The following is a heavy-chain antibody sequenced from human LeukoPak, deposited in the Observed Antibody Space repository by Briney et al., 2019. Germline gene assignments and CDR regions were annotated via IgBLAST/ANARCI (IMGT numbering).Heavy chain of an antibody. J-gene: IGHJ4*02. CDR2: ISGSESST. D-gene: IGHD5-18*01. CDR3: AKVPTSFYTASWGFDN. CDR1: GFTFSSYA. Sequence: GGSLRLSCAASGFTFSSYAMSWVRQAPGKGLEWVSAISGSESSTYYADSVRGRFTISRDNSKNTLYLQMNSLRSEDTAVYYCAKVPTSFYTASWGFDNWGQGTLVTVSS. V-gene: IGHV3-23*01.